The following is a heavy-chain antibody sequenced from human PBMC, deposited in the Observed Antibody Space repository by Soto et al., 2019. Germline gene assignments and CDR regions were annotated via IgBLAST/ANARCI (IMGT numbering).Heavy chain of an antibody. CDR3: AGCGYTLEYPSYGMDV. CDR2: ISAYNGNT. D-gene: IGHD5-12*01. J-gene: IGHJ6*02. V-gene: IGHV1-18*01. Sequence: ALVKLSCKASGYTFTSYGISWVRQAPGQGREWMGWISAYNGNTNYAQKLQGRVTMTTDTSTSTAYMELRSLRSDATAVYYCAGCGYTLEYPSYGMDVWGQGTTVTVSS. CDR1: GYTFTSYG.